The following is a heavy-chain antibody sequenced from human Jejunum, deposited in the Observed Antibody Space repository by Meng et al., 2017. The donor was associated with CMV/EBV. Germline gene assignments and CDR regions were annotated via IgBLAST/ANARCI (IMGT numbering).Heavy chain of an antibody. Sequence: LVRSGAEVKKPGASVKVSCKASGYTFTSYDINWVRQGTGQGLEWMGWMNPNRGTTGYAQKFQGRVTMTRNISKSTAYMDLSSLRSEDTAVYYCATGVADFEYWGQGTLVTVSS. CDR2: MNPNRGTT. V-gene: IGHV1-8*01. D-gene: IGHD6-19*01. CDR1: GYTFTSYD. CDR3: ATGVADFEY. J-gene: IGHJ4*02.